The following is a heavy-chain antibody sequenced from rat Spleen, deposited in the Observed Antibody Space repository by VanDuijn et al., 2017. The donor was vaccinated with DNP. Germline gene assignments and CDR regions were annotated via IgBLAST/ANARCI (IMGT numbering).Heavy chain of an antibody. Sequence: EVQLVESGGGLVEPGRSLKLHRASSGFTFSDYYMAWVRQTPKKGMAWVASISYEGSDTYFGDSVKGRFTISRDNAKSTLYLQMYSLRSEDTATYYCARQVPFNYGSYWYFDFWGPGTMVTVSS. D-gene: IGHD1-3*01. CDR3: ARQVPFNYGSYWYFDF. CDR1: GFTFSDYY. V-gene: IGHV5-22*01. J-gene: IGHJ1*01. CDR2: ISYEGSDT.